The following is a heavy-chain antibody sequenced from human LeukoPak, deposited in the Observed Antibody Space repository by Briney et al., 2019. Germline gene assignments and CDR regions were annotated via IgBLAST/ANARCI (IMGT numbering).Heavy chain of an antibody. CDR3: ARDYYGSGMGY. CDR2: IYQSGSS. Sequence: PSETLSLTCAVSGGSIGSRNWWSWVRQPPGKGLQWIGEIYQSGSSIYNPSLRSRVTMSVDKSKDQLSLKLSSVTAADTAVYYCARDYYGSGMGYWGQGTLVTVSS. V-gene: IGHV4-4*02. D-gene: IGHD3-10*01. J-gene: IGHJ4*02. CDR1: GGSIGSRNW.